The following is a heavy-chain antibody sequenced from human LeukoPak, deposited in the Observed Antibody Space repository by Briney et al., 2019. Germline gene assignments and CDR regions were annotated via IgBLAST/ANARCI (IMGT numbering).Heavy chain of an antibody. Sequence: PSETLSLTCTVSGGSISSGSYYWSWIRQPAGKGLEWIGHIYTSGSTNFNPSLKSRVTISVDTSKNQFSLRLSSVTAADTAVYYCARSPDYFFYYYMDVWGKGTTVTISS. V-gene: IGHV4-61*09. CDR2: IYTSGST. CDR3: ARSPDYFFYYYMDV. J-gene: IGHJ6*03. CDR1: GGSISSGSYY.